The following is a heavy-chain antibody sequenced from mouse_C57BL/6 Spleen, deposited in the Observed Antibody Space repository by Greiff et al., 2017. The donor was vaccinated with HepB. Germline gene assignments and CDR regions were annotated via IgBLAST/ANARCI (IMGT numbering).Heavy chain of an antibody. D-gene: IGHD3-3*01. CDR3: AKTFSRVYYAMDY. V-gene: IGHV2-5*01. CDR1: GFSLTSYG. Sequence: VKLQESGPGLVQPSQSLSITCTVSGFSLTSYGVHWVRQSPGKGLEWLGVIWRGGSTDYNAAFMSRLSITKDNSKSQVFFKMNSLQADDTAIYYCAKTFSRVYYAMDYWGQGTSVTVSS. J-gene: IGHJ4*01. CDR2: IWRGGST.